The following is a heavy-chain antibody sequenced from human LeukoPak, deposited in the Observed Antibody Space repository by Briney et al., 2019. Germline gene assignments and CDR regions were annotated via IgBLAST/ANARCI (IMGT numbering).Heavy chain of an antibody. CDR2: ISGSGGST. V-gene: IGHV3-23*01. J-gene: IGHJ4*02. CDR1: GFTFSNYA. CDR3: VKTRAVSPLQFFGF. D-gene: IGHD3-3*01. Sequence: GGSLRLSCAASGFTFSNYAMSWVRQAPGKGLQWVSAISGSGGSTYYADSVKGRFTISRDNSKNTLYVQMSSLRDEDTAVYYCVKTRAVSPLQFFGFWGQGTLVTVSS.